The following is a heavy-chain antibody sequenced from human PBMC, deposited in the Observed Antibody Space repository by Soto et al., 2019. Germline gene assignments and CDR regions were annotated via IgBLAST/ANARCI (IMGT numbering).Heavy chain of an antibody. CDR1: GFTFSSYW. CDR2: INSDGSST. D-gene: IGHD6-13*01. J-gene: IGHJ4*02. CDR3: ARVRRGGIAAAGPFDY. V-gene: IGHV3-74*01. Sequence: EVQLVESGGGLVQPGGSLRLSCAASGFTFSSYWMHWVRQAPGKGLAWVSRINSDGSSTSYADSVKGRFTISRDNAKNTLYLQMNSLRAEDTAVYYCARVRRGGIAAAGPFDYWGQGTLVTVSS.